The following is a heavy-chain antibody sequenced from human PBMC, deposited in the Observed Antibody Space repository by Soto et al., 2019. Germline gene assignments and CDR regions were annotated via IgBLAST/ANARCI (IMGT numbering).Heavy chain of an antibody. CDR2: ISSSSSTI. D-gene: IGHD2-2*01. V-gene: IGHV3-48*02. Sequence: GGSLRLSCAASGFTFSSYSMNWVRQAPGKGLEWVSYISSSSSTIYYADSVKGRFTISRDNAKNSLYLQMNSLRDEDTAVYYCARALVTAAIYGMDVWGQGTTVTVSS. CDR1: GFTFSSYS. CDR3: ARALVTAAIYGMDV. J-gene: IGHJ6*02.